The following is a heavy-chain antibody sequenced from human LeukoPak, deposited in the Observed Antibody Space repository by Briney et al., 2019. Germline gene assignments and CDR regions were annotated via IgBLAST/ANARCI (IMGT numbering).Heavy chain of an antibody. CDR3: ARGVIFIRFGVIFDP. D-gene: IGHD3-10*01. CDR1: GYTFTSYG. Sequence: ASVKVSCTASGYTFTSYGISWVRQAPGQGLEWMGWISAYNGNTNYAQKLQGRVTMTTDTSTSTAYMELRSLRSDDTAVYYCARGVIFIRFGVIFDPWGQGTLVTVSS. J-gene: IGHJ5*02. V-gene: IGHV1-18*04. CDR2: ISAYNGNT.